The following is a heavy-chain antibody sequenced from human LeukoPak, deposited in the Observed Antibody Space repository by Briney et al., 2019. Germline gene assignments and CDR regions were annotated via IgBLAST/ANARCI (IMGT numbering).Heavy chain of an antibody. CDR3: ARSTVTTANLFDP. V-gene: IGHV3-30*04. Sequence: GGSLRLSCAASGFTFSNYAMHWVRQAPGKGLEWVAVISYDGSKKFYAKSVQGRFTISRDNSQNTLYLQMNSLRVDDSALYHCARSTVTTANLFDPWGQGTPVTVSS. CDR2: ISYDGSKK. J-gene: IGHJ5*02. CDR1: GFTFSNYA. D-gene: IGHD4-17*01.